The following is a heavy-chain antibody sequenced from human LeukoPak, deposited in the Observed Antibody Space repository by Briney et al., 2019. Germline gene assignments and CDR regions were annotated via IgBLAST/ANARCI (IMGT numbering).Heavy chain of an antibody. CDR3: AKWSGYYIDY. D-gene: IGHD3-3*01. J-gene: IGHJ4*02. CDR2: IRGSGSTT. Sequence: GGSLRLSCAASGFTFSGFWMSWVRQAPGKGLEWVSAIRGSGSTTYYADSVKGRFTISRDNSKNTLYLQMNSLRAEDTAVYYCAKWSGYYIDYWGQGTLVTVSS. CDR1: GFTFSGFW. V-gene: IGHV3-23*01.